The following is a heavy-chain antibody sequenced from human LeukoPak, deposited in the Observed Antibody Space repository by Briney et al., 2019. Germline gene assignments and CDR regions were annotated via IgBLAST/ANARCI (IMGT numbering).Heavy chain of an antibody. V-gene: IGHV3-30*14. D-gene: IGHD5-24*01. Sequence: AGGSLRLSCAASGFTFSSYAMHWVRQAPGKGLEWVAVISYDGSNKYYADSVKGRFTISRDNSKNTLYLQMNSLRAEDSAVYYCARSPEMATTSWGYFDSWGQGTLVTVSS. CDR2: ISYDGSNK. CDR1: GFTFSSYA. J-gene: IGHJ4*02. CDR3: ARSPEMATTSWGYFDS.